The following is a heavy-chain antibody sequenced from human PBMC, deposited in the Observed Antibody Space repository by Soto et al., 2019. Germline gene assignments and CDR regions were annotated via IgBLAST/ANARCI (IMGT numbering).Heavy chain of an antibody. Sequence: QVQLVQSGAEVKKPGASVKVSCKASGYTFTSYGISWVRQAPGQGLEWMGWISAYNGNTNYAQKLQGRVTMTTDTSTSTAYMELRSLRSDDTAVYYCAKDRLAAAVNRILSIYYGMDVWGQGTTVTVSS. CDR2: ISAYNGNT. V-gene: IGHV1-18*01. CDR1: GYTFTSYG. CDR3: AKDRLAAAVNRILSIYYGMDV. J-gene: IGHJ6*02. D-gene: IGHD6-13*01.